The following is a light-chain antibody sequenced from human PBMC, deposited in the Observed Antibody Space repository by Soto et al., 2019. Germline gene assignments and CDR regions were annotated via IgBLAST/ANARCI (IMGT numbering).Light chain of an antibody. J-gene: IGKJ1*01. Sequence: AIQMTQSPSSLSASVGDRLTITCRASQGIRNDLGWYQQKPGKAPKLLIYAASSLQSGVPSRFSGSGSGTDFTLAISSLQPEDFATYYCLQDYNYPWTFGQGTKVEIK. V-gene: IGKV1-6*01. CDR2: AAS. CDR1: QGIRND. CDR3: LQDYNYPWT.